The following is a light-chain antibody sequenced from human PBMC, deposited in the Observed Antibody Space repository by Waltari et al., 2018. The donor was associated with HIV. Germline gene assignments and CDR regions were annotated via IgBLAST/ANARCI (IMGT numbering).Light chain of an antibody. J-gene: IGLJ3*02. CDR3: SSYTTSDSVV. V-gene: IGLV2-14*01. Sequence: QSALTQPASVSGSPGQSLSISCTGPTSAIRPYQSVSWYRPRPGEAPKLLIYGASHRPSGVSHRFSASTFGNTASLTISGLQTDDEGDYYCSSYTTSDSVVFGGGTRLTVL. CDR1: TSAIRPYQS. CDR2: GAS.